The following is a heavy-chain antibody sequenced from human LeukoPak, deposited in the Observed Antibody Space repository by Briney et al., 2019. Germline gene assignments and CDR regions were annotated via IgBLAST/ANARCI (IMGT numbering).Heavy chain of an antibody. CDR3: ATVVTSGYYYDPLEY. J-gene: IGHJ4*02. D-gene: IGHD3-22*01. CDR2: INPNSGGT. CDR1: GYTFTGYY. V-gene: IGHV1-2*06. Sequence: GASVKVSCKASGYTFTGYYMHWVRQAPGQGLEWMGRINPNSGGTNYAQKFQGRVTMTRDTSISTAYMELSRLRSDDTAVYYCATVVTSGYYYDPLEYWGQGTLVTVSS.